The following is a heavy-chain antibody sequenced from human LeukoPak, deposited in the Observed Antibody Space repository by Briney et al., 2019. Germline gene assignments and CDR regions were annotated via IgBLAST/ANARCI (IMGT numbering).Heavy chain of an antibody. CDR2: ISSSSSYI. CDR1: GFTFSSYS. D-gene: IGHD6-13*01. Sequence: PGGSPRLSCAASGFTFSSYSMNWVRQAPGKGLAWVSSISSSSSYIYYADSVKGRFTISRDNAKNSLYLQMNSLRAEDTAVYYCARDPGIAAAGPFDYWGQGTLVTVSS. V-gene: IGHV3-21*01. J-gene: IGHJ4*02. CDR3: ARDPGIAAAGPFDY.